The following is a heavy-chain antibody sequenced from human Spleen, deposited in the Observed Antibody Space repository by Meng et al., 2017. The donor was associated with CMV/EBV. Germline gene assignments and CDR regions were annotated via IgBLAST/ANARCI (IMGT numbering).Heavy chain of an antibody. CDR2: INHSGST. CDR3: AKDSRDSSGYYVNYYYYYGMDV. V-gene: IGHV4-34*01. D-gene: IGHD3-22*01. CDR1: GGSFSGYY. Sequence: SETLSLTCAVYGGSFSGYYWSWIRQPPGKGLEWIGEINHSGSTNYNPSLKSRVTISVDTSKNQFSLKLSSVTAEDTAVYYCAKDSRDSSGYYVNYYYYYGMDVWGQGTTVTVSS. J-gene: IGHJ6*02.